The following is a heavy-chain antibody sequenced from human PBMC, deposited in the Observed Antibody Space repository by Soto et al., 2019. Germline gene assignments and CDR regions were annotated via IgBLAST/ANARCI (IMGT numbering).Heavy chain of an antibody. J-gene: IGHJ3*02. CDR3: ARDPRDLKSAFDI. Sequence: QVRLQESGPGLVKPSETLSLTCTVSGGSVSSGSYYWSWIRQPPGKGLEWIGYIYYSGSTNYNPSLKSRVTISVDTSKNQFSLKLSSVTAADTAVYYCARDPRDLKSAFDIWGQGTMVTVSS. CDR2: IYYSGST. CDR1: GGSVSSGSYY. V-gene: IGHV4-61*01.